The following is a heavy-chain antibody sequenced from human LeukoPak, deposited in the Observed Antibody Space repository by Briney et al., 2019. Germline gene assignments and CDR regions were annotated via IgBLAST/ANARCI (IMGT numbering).Heavy chain of an antibody. CDR3: ARTPGIAVADYFDY. J-gene: IGHJ4*02. CDR1: GGSFSGYY. D-gene: IGHD6-19*01. V-gene: IGHV4-34*01. Sequence: PSETLSLTCAVYGGSFSGYYWSWIRQPPGKGLEWIGEINHSGSTNYNPSLKSRVTISVDTSKNQFSLELSSVTAADTAVYYCARTPGIAVADYFDYWGQGTLVTVSS. CDR2: INHSGST.